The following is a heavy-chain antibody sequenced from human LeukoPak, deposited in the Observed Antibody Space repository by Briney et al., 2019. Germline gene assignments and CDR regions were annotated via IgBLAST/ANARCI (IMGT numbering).Heavy chain of an antibody. CDR1: GFTFSSYW. CDR2: IDSDGSST. D-gene: IGHD4-23*01. V-gene: IGHV3-74*01. Sequence: SGGSLRLSCAASGFTFSSYWMHWVRQAPGKGLVWVSRIDSDGSSTTYADSVKGRFTISRDNAKNTVFLQMNSLRAEDTAVYYCARGGNSLLDAFDIWGQGTMVTVSS. CDR3: ARGGNSLLDAFDI. J-gene: IGHJ3*02.